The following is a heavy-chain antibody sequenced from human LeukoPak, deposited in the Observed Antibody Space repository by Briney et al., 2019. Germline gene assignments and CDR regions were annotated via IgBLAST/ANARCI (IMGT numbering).Heavy chain of an antibody. CDR1: GGTFSSYA. J-gene: IGHJ4*02. Sequence: VASVKVSCNASGGTFSSYAIRWVRQAPGQGLEWMGGIIPIFGTANYAQKFQGRVTITTDESTSTAYMELSSLRSEDTAVYYCARCGSYQGEYYFDYWGQGTLVTVSS. D-gene: IGHD1-26*01. CDR3: ARCGSYQGEYYFDY. CDR2: IIPIFGTA. V-gene: IGHV1-69*05.